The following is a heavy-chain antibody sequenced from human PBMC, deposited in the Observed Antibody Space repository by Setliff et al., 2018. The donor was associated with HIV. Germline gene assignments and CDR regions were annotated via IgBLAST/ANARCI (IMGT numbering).Heavy chain of an antibody. CDR3: ARENYGSGSLGVFDP. D-gene: IGHD3-10*01. J-gene: IGHJ5*02. V-gene: IGHV4-34*01. CDR2: INHSGST. Sequence: SETLSLTCAVYGGSFSAYHWSWIRQTPGKGLEWLGEINHSGSTAYNLALESRVSMSIDTSKNQFSLKLSSVTAADTAVYYCARENYGSGSLGVFDPWGQGTLVTVSS. CDR1: GGSFSAYH.